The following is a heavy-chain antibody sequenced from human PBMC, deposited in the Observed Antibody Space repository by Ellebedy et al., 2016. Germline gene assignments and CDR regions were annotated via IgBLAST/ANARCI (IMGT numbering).Heavy chain of an antibody. CDR1: GFIFSNYW. CDR2: INGDGSST. J-gene: IGHJ5*02. D-gene: IGHD1-26*01. Sequence: GESLKISCAASGFIFSNYWMHWVRQAPGEGLVWVSRINGDGSSTSYADSVKGRFTISRDNAKNTLYLQMNSLRAEDTAVYYCAKGGSYSYNWFDPWGQGTLVTVSS. CDR3: AKGGSYSYNWFDP. V-gene: IGHV3-74*01.